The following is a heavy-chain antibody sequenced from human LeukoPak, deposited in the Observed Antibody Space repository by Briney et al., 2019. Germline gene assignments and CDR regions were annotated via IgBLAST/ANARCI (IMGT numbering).Heavy chain of an antibody. CDR2: INPNSGGT. CDR1: GYTFTGYY. V-gene: IGHV1-2*02. J-gene: IGHJ4*02. Sequence: ASVTVSCKASGYTFTGYYMHWVRQAPGQGLEWMGWINPNSGGTNYAQKFQGRVTMTRDTSISTAYMELSRLRSDDTAVYYCARVRRIQLWSPPDYWGQGTLVTVSS. CDR3: ARVRRIQLWSPPDY. D-gene: IGHD5-18*01.